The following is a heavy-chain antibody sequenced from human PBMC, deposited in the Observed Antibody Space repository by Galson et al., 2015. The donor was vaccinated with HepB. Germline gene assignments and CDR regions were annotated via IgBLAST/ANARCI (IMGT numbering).Heavy chain of an antibody. J-gene: IGHJ6*01. CDR1: GVTFSSYA. V-gene: IGHV3-23*01. D-gene: IGHD3-9*01. CDR2: ITGSGDRT. CDR3: VKDQDDIFSPFYGLDV. Sequence: SLRLSCAASGVTFSSYAMGWVRQAPGKGLQWVSGITGSGDRTHYADYVMGRFTISRDNSKNILFLQMGSLSAEDTAIYYCVKDQDDIFSPFYGLDVWGQGTTVTVAS.